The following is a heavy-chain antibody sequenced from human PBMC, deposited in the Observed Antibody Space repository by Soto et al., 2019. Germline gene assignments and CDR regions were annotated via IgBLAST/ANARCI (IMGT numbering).Heavy chain of an antibody. V-gene: IGHV1-69*13. CDR1: GGTFSSYA. CDR3: ARASYSGSYDPLLDY. D-gene: IGHD1-26*01. CDR2: IIPIFGTA. J-gene: IGHJ4*02. Sequence: SSVKVRCNASGGTFSSYAISWVRQAPGQGLEWMGGIIPIFGTANYAQKLEGRVTITADESTSTVYMELSSLTSEDTAVYYCARASYSGSYDPLLDYWGQGTLVTVSS.